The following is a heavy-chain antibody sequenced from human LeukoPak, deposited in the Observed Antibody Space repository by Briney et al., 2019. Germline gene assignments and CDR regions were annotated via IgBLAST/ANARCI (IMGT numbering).Heavy chain of an antibody. CDR3: ARDRQITY. CDR1: GFTFSNYW. CDR2: TKQDGSEK. Sequence: GGSLRLSCAASGFTFSNYWLTWVRQAPGQGLEWVANTKQDGSEKHYVASVKGRFTISRDNAKNSLYLQMNSLSAEDTAVYYCARDRQITYWGQGTLVTVSS. V-gene: IGHV3-7*01. J-gene: IGHJ4*02.